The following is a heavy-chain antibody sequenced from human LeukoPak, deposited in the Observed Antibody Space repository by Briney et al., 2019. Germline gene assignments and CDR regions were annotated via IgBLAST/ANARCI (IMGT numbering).Heavy chain of an antibody. CDR2: ISHSGST. Sequence: SETLSLTCAVYGGSFSGYYWNWIRQPPGKGLEWIGEISHSGSTNYNPSLESRVTISVDTSKKQFSLKLTSVTAVDTAVYYCARHLFGSGYYPDYWGQGTLVTVSS. D-gene: IGHD3-22*01. J-gene: IGHJ4*02. V-gene: IGHV4-34*01. CDR3: ARHLFGSGYYPDY. CDR1: GGSFSGYY.